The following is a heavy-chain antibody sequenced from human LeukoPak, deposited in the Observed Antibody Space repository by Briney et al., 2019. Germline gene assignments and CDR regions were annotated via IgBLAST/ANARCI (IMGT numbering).Heavy chain of an antibody. CDR3: ARDGFDYYDSSGFPYFDY. CDR2: ITSSSYV. J-gene: IGHJ4*02. Sequence: GGSLRLSCAASGFTFSTYSMNWVRQAPGKGLEWVSSITSSSYVSYADSVKGRFTISRDNAKNSLSLQMNNLRAEDTAVYFCARDGFDYYDSSGFPYFDYWGQGTLVTVSS. D-gene: IGHD3-22*01. CDR1: GFTFSTYS. V-gene: IGHV3-21*04.